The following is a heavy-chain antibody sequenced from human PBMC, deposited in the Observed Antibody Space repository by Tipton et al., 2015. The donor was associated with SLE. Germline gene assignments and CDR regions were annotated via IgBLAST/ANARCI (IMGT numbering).Heavy chain of an antibody. V-gene: IGHV4-39*07. D-gene: IGHD2-21*01. CDR2: MYYSGDT. CDR3: ARSQYCGDGSCQSWNGYYMDV. J-gene: IGHJ6*03. Sequence: TLSLTCIVSGGSMRSPYYWGWMRQSPEKGLEWIGSMYYSGDTYYNPSLKSRVAISVDMSKSQFSLKLNSVTAADTAVYYCARSQYCGDGSCQSWNGYYMDVWGKGTMVSVSS. CDR1: GGSMRSPYY.